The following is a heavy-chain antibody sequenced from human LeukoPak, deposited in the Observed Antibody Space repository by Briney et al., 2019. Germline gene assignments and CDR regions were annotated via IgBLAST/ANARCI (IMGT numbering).Heavy chain of an antibody. J-gene: IGHJ4*02. CDR3: ARGAVAGLYYFDY. CDR2: IYSGGST. V-gene: IGHV3-66*01. D-gene: IGHD6-19*01. Sequence: PGGSLRLSCAASGFTVSNNYMSWVRQAPGKGLEWVSVIYSGGSTYYADSVKGRFIISRDNSKNTLYLQMDSLRAEDTAVYYCARGAVAGLYYFDYWGQGTLVTVSS. CDR1: GFTVSNNY.